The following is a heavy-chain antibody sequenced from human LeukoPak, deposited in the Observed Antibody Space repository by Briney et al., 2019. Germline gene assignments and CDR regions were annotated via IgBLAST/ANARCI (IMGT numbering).Heavy chain of an antibody. CDR1: GFTFGDYA. D-gene: IGHD3-10*01. J-gene: IGHJ4*02. Sequence: GGSLRLSCIASGFTFGDYAMSWFRQAPGKGLEWVGFIRSKGFGGTTDYAASVKGRFTISRDDSKNIASLQMNSLKAEDAAVYYCARPKLLDFWGQGTLVTVSS. CDR3: ARPKLLDF. V-gene: IGHV3-49*03. CDR2: IRSKGFGGTT.